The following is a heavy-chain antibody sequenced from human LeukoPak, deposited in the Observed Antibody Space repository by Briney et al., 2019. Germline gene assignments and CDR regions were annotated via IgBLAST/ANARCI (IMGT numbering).Heavy chain of an antibody. CDR1: GFTFSSYG. J-gene: IGHJ6*03. CDR2: ISYDGSNK. V-gene: IGHV3-30*18. D-gene: IGHD3-10*01. CDR3: AKDGGFGELLSNYYYYYMDV. Sequence: GGSLRLSCAASGFTFSSYGMHWVRQAPGKGLEWVAVISYDGSNKYYADSVKGRFTISRDNSKNTLYLQMNSLRAEDTAVYYCAKDGGFGELLSNYYYYYMDVWGKGTTVTISS.